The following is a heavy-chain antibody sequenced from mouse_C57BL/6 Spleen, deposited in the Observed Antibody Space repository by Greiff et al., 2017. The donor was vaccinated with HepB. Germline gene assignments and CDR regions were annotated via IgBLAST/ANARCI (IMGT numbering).Heavy chain of an antibody. J-gene: IGHJ4*01. CDR1: GFTFSSYA. V-gene: IGHV5-4*01. D-gene: IGHD2-4*01. CDR2: ISDGGSYT. CDR3: AREGDDYGGNAMDY. Sequence: EVHLVESGGGLVKPGGSLKLSCAASGFTFSSYAMSWVRQTPEKRLEWVATISDGGSYTYYPDNVKGRFTISRDNAKNNLYLQMSHLKSEDTAMYYCAREGDDYGGNAMDYWGQGTSVTVSS.